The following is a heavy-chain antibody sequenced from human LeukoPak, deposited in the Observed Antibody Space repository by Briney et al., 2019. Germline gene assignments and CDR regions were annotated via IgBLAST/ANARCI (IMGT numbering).Heavy chain of an antibody. CDR2: MYYRGNT. CDR1: GGSISTITYY. V-gene: IGHV4-39*07. CDR3: ARVSHAGFDY. Sequence: PSETLSLTCTVSGGSISTITYYWGWIRQPPGKGLEWVGYMYYRGNTFYNPSLKSRVTISVDKSKNQFSLKLSSVTAADTAVYYCARVSHAGFDYWGQGTLVTVSS. D-gene: IGHD2/OR15-2a*01. J-gene: IGHJ4*02.